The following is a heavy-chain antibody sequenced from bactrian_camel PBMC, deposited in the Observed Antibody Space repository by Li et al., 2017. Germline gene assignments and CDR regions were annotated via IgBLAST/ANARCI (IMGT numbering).Heavy chain of an antibody. CDR2: ITWSGSNT. D-gene: IGHD5*01. Sequence: DVQLVESGGGLVQAGGSLRLSCVASGSGFTFSRVAMSWVRQAPGKEREGVSCITWSGSNTYYGDSVKGRFTISIDNAKTTLYLQMNSLRVDDTAMYYCAIGLFADFGLGRGTQSPSP. CDR1: GSGFTFSRVA. V-gene: IGHV3S31*01. J-gene: IGHJ4*01.